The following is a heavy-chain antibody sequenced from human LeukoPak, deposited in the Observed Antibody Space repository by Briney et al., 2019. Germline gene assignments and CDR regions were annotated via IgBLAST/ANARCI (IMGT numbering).Heavy chain of an antibody. V-gene: IGHV4-34*01. Sequence: SETLSLTCAVYGGSFSGYYWSWIRQPPGKGLEWIGEINHSGSTNYNPSLKSRVTISVDTSKNQFSLKLSSVTAADTAVYYCATYDSSGYYWDYWGQGTPVTVSS. CDR3: ATYDSSGYYWDY. D-gene: IGHD3-22*01. J-gene: IGHJ4*02. CDR2: INHSGST. CDR1: GGSFSGYY.